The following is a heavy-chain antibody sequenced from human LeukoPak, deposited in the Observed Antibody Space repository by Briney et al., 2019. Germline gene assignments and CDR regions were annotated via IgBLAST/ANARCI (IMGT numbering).Heavy chain of an antibody. J-gene: IGHJ5*02. CDR2: IYYSGST. Sequence: SQTLSLTCTVSGGSISSGGYYWSWIRQHPGKGLEWIGYIYYSGSTYYNPSLKSRVTISVDTSKNQFSLKLSSVTAADTAVYYCARGTLGIVVVPAAIWFDPWGQGTLVTVSS. D-gene: IGHD2-2*01. CDR3: ARGTLGIVVVPAAIWFDP. CDR1: GGSISSGGYY. V-gene: IGHV4-31*03.